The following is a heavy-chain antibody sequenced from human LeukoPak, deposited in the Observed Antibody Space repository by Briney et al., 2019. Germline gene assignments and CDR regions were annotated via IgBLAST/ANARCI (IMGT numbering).Heavy chain of an antibody. Sequence: ASVKVSCKASGGTFSSYAISWVRQAPGQGLEWMGGIIPIFGTANYAQKFQGRVTITADKSTSTAYMELSSLRSEDTAVYYCARGVYCTNGVCYKSLPYYYYYMDVWGKGTTVTISS. V-gene: IGHV1-69*06. CDR3: ARGVYCTNGVCYKSLPYYYYYMDV. J-gene: IGHJ6*03. D-gene: IGHD2-8*01. CDR1: GGTFSSYA. CDR2: IIPIFGTA.